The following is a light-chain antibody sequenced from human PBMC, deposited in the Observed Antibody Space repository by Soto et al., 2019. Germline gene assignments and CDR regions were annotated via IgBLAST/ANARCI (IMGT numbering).Light chain of an antibody. CDR1: QTVRNNY. CDR2: DAS. Sequence: VLTQSQGTLTFSPGERDTLFCRASQTVRNNYLAWYQQKPGQAPRLLIYDASSRATGIPDRFSGGGSGTDFTLTISRLEPEDFAVYYCQQFSSYPLTFGGGTEVDIK. CDR3: QQFSSYPLT. V-gene: IGKV3-20*01. J-gene: IGKJ4*01.